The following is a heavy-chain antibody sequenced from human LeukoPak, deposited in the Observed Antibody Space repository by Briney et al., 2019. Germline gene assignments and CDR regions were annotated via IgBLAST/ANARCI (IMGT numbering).Heavy chain of an antibody. Sequence: ETLSLTCTVSGYSISSGYYWGWIRQPPGKGLEWIGSIYHSGSTYYNPSLKSRVTISVDTSKNQFSLKLSSVTAADTAVYYCARVRDDFWSGYSLDYWGQGTLVTVSS. J-gene: IGHJ4*02. V-gene: IGHV4-38-2*02. CDR3: ARVRDDFWSGYSLDY. D-gene: IGHD3-3*01. CDR1: GYSISSGYY. CDR2: IYHSGST.